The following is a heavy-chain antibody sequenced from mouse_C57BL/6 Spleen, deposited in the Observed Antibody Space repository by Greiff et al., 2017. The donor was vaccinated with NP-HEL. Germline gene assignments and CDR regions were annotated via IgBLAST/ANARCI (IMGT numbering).Heavy chain of an antibody. V-gene: IGHV14-4*01. CDR1: GFNIKDDY. D-gene: IGHD2-3*01. Sequence: VQLKESGAELVRPGASVKLSCTASGFNIKDDYMHWVKQRPEQGLEWIGWIDPENGDTEYASKFQGKATITADTSSNTAYLQLSSLTSEDTAVYYCTRWLLRGGWFAYWGQGTLVTVSA. J-gene: IGHJ3*01. CDR2: IDPENGDT. CDR3: TRWLLRGGWFAY.